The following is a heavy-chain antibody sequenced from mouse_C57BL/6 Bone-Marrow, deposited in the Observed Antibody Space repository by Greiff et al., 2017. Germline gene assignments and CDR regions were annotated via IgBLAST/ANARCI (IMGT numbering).Heavy chain of an antibody. CDR3: AREGSDY. CDR1: GYTFTDYY. J-gene: IGHJ2*01. Sequence: VQLQQSGPVLVKPGASVKMSCKASGYTFTDYYMNWVKQSHGKSLEWIGVINPYNGGTSYNQQFKGKATLTVDKSSSTAYMELNSLTSEDSAVXYCAREGSDYWGQGTTLTVSS. CDR2: INPYNGGT. V-gene: IGHV1-19*01.